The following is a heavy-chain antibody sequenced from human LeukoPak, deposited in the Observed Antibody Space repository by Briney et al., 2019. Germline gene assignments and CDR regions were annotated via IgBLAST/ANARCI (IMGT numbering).Heavy chain of an antibody. CDR3: AAVLNVWGSYRPEFDY. CDR2: IYYSGST. Sequence: SETLSLTCTVSGGSVSSSSYYWGWIRQPPGKGLEWIGSIYYSGSTYYNPSLKSRVTISVDTSKNQFSLKLSSVTAADTAVYYCAAVLNVWGSYRPEFDYWGQGTLVTVSS. V-gene: IGHV4-39*01. D-gene: IGHD3-16*02. CDR1: GGSVSSSSYY. J-gene: IGHJ4*02.